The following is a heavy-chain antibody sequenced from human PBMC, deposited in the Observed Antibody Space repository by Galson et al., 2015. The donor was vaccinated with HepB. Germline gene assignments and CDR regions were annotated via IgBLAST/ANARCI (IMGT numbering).Heavy chain of an antibody. Sequence: SVKVSCKASAFTFTSYDINWVRQATGQGLEWMGWMNPNSGKTDFAQKFQGRVTLTRDTSITTAYMELSSLRSDDTAVYYCARGRATGGAFDIWGQGTMVTVSS. J-gene: IGHJ3*02. V-gene: IGHV1-8*01. CDR3: ARGRATGGAFDI. CDR1: AFTFTSYD. D-gene: IGHD1-26*01. CDR2: MNPNSGKT.